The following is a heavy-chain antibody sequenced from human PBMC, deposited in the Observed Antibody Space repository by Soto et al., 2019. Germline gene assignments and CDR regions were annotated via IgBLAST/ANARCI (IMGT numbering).Heavy chain of an antibody. CDR1: GYTFSSYA. CDR2: ISAYNGNT. V-gene: IGHV1-18*01. D-gene: IGHD6-13*01. CDR3: ARTSSSDY. J-gene: IGHJ4*02. Sequence: GASVKVSCKASGYTFSSYAMHWVRQAPGQGLEWMGWISAYNGNTNYAQKLQGRVTMTTDTSTSTAYMELRSLRSDDTAVYYCARTSSSDYWGQGTLVTVSS.